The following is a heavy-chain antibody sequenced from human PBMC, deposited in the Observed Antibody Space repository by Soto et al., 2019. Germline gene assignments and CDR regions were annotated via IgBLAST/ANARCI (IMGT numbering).Heavy chain of an antibody. J-gene: IGHJ3*02. CDR3: AKDPGLAVAPDAFDI. V-gene: IGHV3-23*01. Sequence: HPGGSLRLSCAASGFTFSSYAMSWVRQAPGKGLEWVSAISGSGGSTYYADSVKGRFTISRDNSKNMLYLQMNSLRAEDTAVYYCAKDPGLAVAPDAFDIWGQGTMVTVSS. CDR1: GFTFSSYA. CDR2: ISGSGGST. D-gene: IGHD6-19*01.